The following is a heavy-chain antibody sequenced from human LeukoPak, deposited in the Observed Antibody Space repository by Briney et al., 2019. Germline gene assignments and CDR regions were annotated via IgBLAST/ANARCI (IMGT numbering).Heavy chain of an antibody. V-gene: IGHV4-39*07. D-gene: IGHD3-22*01. Sequence: GSLRLSCAASGFTFSSYSMNWVRQAPGKGLEWIGSIYYSGSTYYNPSLKSRVTISVDTSKNQFSLKLSSVTAADTAVYYCARFPFNYYDSSGYYGYWGQGTLVTVSS. J-gene: IGHJ4*02. CDR2: IYYSGST. CDR1: GFTFSSYS. CDR3: ARFPFNYYDSSGYYGY.